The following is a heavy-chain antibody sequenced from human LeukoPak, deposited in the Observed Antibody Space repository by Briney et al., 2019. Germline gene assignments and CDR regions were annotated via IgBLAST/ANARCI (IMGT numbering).Heavy chain of an antibody. J-gene: IGHJ6*03. V-gene: IGHV4-59*01. CDR1: GDSISSYH. Sequence: SETLSLTCTVSGDSISSYHWSWIRQLPGKGLEWIGYIYYSGSTYYNPSLKSRVSISADTSKNQFSLKLSSVTAADTAVYYCARGSRDGYNYAYYYYMDVWGKGTTVTVSS. CDR3: ARGSRDGYNYAYYYYMDV. D-gene: IGHD5-24*01. CDR2: IYYSGST.